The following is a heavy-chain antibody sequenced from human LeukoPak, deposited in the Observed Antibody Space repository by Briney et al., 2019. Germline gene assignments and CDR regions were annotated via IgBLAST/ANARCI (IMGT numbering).Heavy chain of an antibody. D-gene: IGHD1-26*01. CDR2: INHSGST. J-gene: IGHJ4*02. CDR3: ARGEVGADRNFDN. V-gene: IGHV4-34*01. Sequence: PSETLSLTCAVYGESFSGHYCSWIRQPPGKGLEWIGEINHSGSTNYDPSLKSRVSISVDTSKNQFSLELSSVTAADTAVYYCARGEVGADRNFDNWGQGTLVTVSS. CDR1: GESFSGHY.